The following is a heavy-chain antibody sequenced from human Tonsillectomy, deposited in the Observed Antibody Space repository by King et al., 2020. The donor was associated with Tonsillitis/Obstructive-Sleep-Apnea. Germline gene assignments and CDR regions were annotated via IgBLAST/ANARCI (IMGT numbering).Heavy chain of an antibody. CDR3: ARGRDYIWGSYRPQGFDY. J-gene: IGHJ4*02. D-gene: IGHD3-16*02. CDR1: VFTFSSYD. CDR2: IGTAGVT. Sequence: VQLVESGGGLVQPGGSLRLSCAASVFTFSSYDMHWVRQATGNGLEWVSAIGTAGVTYYPGSVKGRFTISRENAKNSLYLQMNSLRAGDTAVYYCARGRDYIWGSYRPQGFDYWGQGTLVTVSS. V-gene: IGHV3-13*04.